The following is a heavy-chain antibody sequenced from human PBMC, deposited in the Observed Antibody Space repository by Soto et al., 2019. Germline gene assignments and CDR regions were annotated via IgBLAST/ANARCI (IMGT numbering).Heavy chain of an antibody. J-gene: IGHJ6*02. D-gene: IGHD1-26*01. CDR2: IIPILGIA. CDR3: ARLRDSDGMDV. V-gene: IGHV1-69*02. CDR1: GGTFGSYT. Sequence: QVQLVQSGAEVKKPGSSVKVSCKASGGTFGSYTISWVRQAPGQGLEWMGRIIPILGIANYAQKCQGRVTITADKSPSTAYMELSSLRSEDTAVYYCARLRDSDGMDVWGQGTTVTVSS.